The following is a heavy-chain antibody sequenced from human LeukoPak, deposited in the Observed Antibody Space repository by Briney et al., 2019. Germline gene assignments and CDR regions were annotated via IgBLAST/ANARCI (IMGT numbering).Heavy chain of an antibody. D-gene: IGHD1-26*01. CDR3: ARFSVGGTYYPNY. CDR2: IYPGDSDT. Sequence: GESLKISCKGSGYSFTGSWIGWVRQMPGKGLEWMGIIYPGDSDTRYSPSFQGQVTISADKSISTAHLQWSSLKASDTAMYYCARFSVGGTYYPNYWGQGTLVTVSS. J-gene: IGHJ4*02. CDR1: GYSFTGSW. V-gene: IGHV5-51*01.